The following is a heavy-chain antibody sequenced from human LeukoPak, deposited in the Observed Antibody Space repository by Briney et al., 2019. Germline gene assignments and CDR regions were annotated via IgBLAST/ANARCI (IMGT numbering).Heavy chain of an antibody. Sequence: SETLSLTCTVSGGSMSGYYWGWVRRPAGKGLEWIGRVYSSGSTNYNPSFETRVAMSIDTSKNQFSLKLSSVTAADTAVYYCARARGGIAARPLPPWGQGTLVTVSS. CDR1: GGSMSGYY. J-gene: IGHJ1*01. V-gene: IGHV4-4*07. CDR2: VYSSGST. CDR3: ARARGGIAARPLPP. D-gene: IGHD6-6*01.